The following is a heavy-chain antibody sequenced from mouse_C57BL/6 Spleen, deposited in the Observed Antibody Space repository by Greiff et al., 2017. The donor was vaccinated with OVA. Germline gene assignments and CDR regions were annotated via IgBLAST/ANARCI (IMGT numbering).Heavy chain of an antibody. CDR2: IYPGDGDT. CDR3: SRQGDGYSFSWFAY. D-gene: IGHD2-3*01. CDR1: GYAFSSSW. V-gene: IGHV1-82*01. Sequence: VQLQQSGPELVKPGASVKISCKASGYAFSSSWMNWVKQRPGTGLEWIGRIYPGDGDTNYNGQFTGKATLTAAKSSSTAYMQLSSLTSEDSAVYFCSRQGDGYSFSWFAYWGQGTLVTVSA. J-gene: IGHJ3*01.